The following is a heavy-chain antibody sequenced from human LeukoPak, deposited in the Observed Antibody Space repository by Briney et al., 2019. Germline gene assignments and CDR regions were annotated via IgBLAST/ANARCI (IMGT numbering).Heavy chain of an antibody. CDR2: VYHSGRT. V-gene: IGHV4-38-2*01. CDR3: ARLSAGY. Sequence: SETLSLTCAVSGYSISSSYYWGWIRQPPGRGLEWIGSVYHSGRTYYNPSLRSRVTISVDTSKNQFSLKLSSVTAADTAVYYCARLSAGYWGQGTLVTVSS. CDR1: GYSISSSYY. J-gene: IGHJ4*02.